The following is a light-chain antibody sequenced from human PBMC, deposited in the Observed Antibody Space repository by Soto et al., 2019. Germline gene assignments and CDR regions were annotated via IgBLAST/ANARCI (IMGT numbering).Light chain of an antibody. J-gene: IGLJ2*01. CDR1: SSDVGGYNY. CDR3: SSYAGSNKFE. Sequence: QSALTQPPSASGSPGQSVTISCTGTSSDVGGYNYVSWYQQHPGKAPKLMIYEVSKRPSGVPDRFSGSKSGNTASLTVSGLQDEDEADYYCSSYAGSNKFEVGGGTKLTVL. V-gene: IGLV2-8*01. CDR2: EVS.